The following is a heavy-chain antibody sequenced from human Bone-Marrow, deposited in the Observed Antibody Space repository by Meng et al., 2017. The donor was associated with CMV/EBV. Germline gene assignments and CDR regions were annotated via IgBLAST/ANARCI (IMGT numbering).Heavy chain of an antibody. CDR1: GGTFSSYA. Sequence: KISCAASGGTFSSYAISWVRQAPGQGLEWMGGIIPILGIANYAQKFQGRVTITADKSTSTADMELSSLRSEDTAVYYCAREPIKSVVVPAAVYGMDVWGQGTSVTVSS. CDR2: IIPILGIA. J-gene: IGHJ6*02. V-gene: IGHV1-69*10. D-gene: IGHD2-2*01. CDR3: AREPIKSVVVPAAVYGMDV.